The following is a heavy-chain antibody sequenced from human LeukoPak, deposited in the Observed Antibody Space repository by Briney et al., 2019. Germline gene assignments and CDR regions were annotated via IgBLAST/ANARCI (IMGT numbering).Heavy chain of an antibody. J-gene: IGHJ4*02. CDR1: GYTFTSYY. CDR2: INPSGGST. V-gene: IGHV1-46*01. CDR3: ARLDYGGNSFDY. D-gene: IGHD4-23*01. Sequence: PGASVKVSCKASGYTFTSYYMHWVRQAPGQGLEWMGIINPSGGSTSYAQKFQGRVTMTRDTSTSTVYMELSSLRSEDTVVYYCARLDYGGNSFDYWGQGTLVTVSS.